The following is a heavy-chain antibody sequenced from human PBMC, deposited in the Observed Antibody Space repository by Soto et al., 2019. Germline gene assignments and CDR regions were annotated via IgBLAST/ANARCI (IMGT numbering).Heavy chain of an antibody. CDR2: ITSNANRI. D-gene: IGHD3-3*01. CDR3: ARESDFDFWSSKYIDGMDV. J-gene: IGHJ6*02. Sequence: EVQLVESGGGLVKPGGSLRLSCAASGFTFNKYSMNWVRQAPGKGLEWVSSITSNANRIYYADSVKGRFTISRDNAQISVYLQMNSLRVGDTAVYYCARESDFDFWSSKYIDGMDVWGQGTTVTVSS. V-gene: IGHV3-21*02. CDR1: GFTFNKYS.